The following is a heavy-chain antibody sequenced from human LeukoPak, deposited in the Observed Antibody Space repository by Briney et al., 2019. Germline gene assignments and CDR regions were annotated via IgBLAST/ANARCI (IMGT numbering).Heavy chain of an antibody. D-gene: IGHD6-19*01. Sequence: SVKVSCKASGYTFTSYDINWVRQATGQGLEWMGWMNHNSGNTGYAQKFQGRVTMTRNTSISTAYMELSSLRSEDTAVNYCASEGYSSGWYTQTDAFDIWGQGTMVTVSS. CDR1: GYTFTSYD. J-gene: IGHJ3*02. CDR3: ASEGYSSGWYTQTDAFDI. CDR2: MNHNSGNT. V-gene: IGHV1-8*01.